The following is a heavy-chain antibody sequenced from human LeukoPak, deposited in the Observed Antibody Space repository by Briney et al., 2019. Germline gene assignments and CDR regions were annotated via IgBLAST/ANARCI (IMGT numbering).Heavy chain of an antibody. V-gene: IGHV4-59*08. Sequence: PSETLSLTCTVSGGSISSHLWNWIRQTPGKGLEWLGRISYSGSTIYNPSLKSRITISVDTSKDQFSLKLSSVTAADTAAYYCARRQTEAAGYADNGNWLDPWGQGTLVTVSP. CDR2: ISYSGST. CDR1: GGSISSHL. CDR3: ARRQTEAAGYADNGNWLDP. J-gene: IGHJ5*02. D-gene: IGHD5-12*01.